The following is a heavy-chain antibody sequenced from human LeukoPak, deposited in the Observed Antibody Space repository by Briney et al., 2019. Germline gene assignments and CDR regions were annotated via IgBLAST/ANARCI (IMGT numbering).Heavy chain of an antibody. D-gene: IGHD1-26*01. CDR1: GYTFTSYD. V-gene: IGHV1-2*02. J-gene: IGHJ4*02. CDR3: AREWDSGSYGWFRY. CDR2: INPNSGGT. Sequence: ASVKVSCKASGYTFTSYDINWVRQAPGQGLEWMGWINPNSGGTNYAQKFQGRVTMTRDTSISTAYMELSRLRSDDTAVYYCAREWDSGSYGWFRYWGQGTLVTVSS.